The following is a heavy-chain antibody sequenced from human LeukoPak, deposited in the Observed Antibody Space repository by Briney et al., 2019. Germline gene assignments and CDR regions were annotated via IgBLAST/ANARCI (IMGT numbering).Heavy chain of an antibody. CDR3: ASDRLLEDRDYYYYYYMDV. CDR1: GYSFTSYW. V-gene: IGHV5-51*01. Sequence: GESLKISCKGSGYSFTSYWSGWVRQMPGKGLEGMGIIYPGDSDTRYSPSFQGQVTISADKSISTAYLQWSSLRAEDTAVYHCASDRLLEDRDYYYYYYMDVWGKGTTVTVSS. J-gene: IGHJ6*03. CDR2: IYPGDSDT. D-gene: IGHD1-1*01.